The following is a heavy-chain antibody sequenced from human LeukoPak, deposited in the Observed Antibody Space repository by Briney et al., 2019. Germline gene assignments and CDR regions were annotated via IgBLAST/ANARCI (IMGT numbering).Heavy chain of an antibody. CDR3: AREQWLDY. D-gene: IGHD6-19*01. CDR1: GFTFSSYS. J-gene: IGHJ4*02. CDR2: IYSGGST. Sequence: PGGSLRLSCAASGFTFSSYSMNWVRQAPGKGLEWVSVIYSGGSTYYADSVKGRFTIYRDNSKNTLYLQMNILRAEDTAVYYCAREQWLDYWGQGTLVTVSS. V-gene: IGHV3-66*01.